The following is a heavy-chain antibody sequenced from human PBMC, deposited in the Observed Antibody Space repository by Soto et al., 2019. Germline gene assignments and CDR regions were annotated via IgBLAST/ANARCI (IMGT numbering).Heavy chain of an antibody. CDR2: IIPIFGTA. CDR3: SRCRAGGNLFDY. J-gene: IGHJ4*02. V-gene: IGHV1-69*12. D-gene: IGHD1-26*01. CDR1: GGTFSSYA. Sequence: QVQLVQSGAEVKKPGSSVKVSCKASGGTFSSYAISWVRQAPGQGLEWMGGIIPIFGTANYAQKFQGRVTINADQSTSTAYMELSGLGSEDTAVYCCSRCRAGGNLFDYWGQGTLVTVSS.